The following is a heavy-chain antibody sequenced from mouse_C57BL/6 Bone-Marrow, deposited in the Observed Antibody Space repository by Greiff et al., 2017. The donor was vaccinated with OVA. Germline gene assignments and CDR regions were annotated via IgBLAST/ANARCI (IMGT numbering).Heavy chain of an antibody. V-gene: IGHV1-54*01. Sequence: QVQLQQSGAELVRPGTSVKVSCKASGYAFTNYLIEWVKQRPGQGLEWIGVINPGSGGTNYNEKFKGKATLTADKSSSTAYMQLSSLTSEDSAVYYCARPHYYGSSWGQGTTLTVSS. CDR2: INPGSGGT. CDR1: GYAFTNYL. D-gene: IGHD1-1*01. J-gene: IGHJ2*01. CDR3: ARPHYYGSS.